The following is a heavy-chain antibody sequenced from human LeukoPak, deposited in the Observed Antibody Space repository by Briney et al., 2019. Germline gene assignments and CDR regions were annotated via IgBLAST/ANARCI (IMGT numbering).Heavy chain of an antibody. CDR1: GFTFNYAW. Sequence: NSGGSLRLSCAASGFTFNYAWMSWVRQVPGKGLEWVGQTASEIDGGTTDYATPVKGRFTISRDDPKSTLYLQMNSLKIEDTGVYYCTTDEDWNYARKDVWGQGATVIVSS. J-gene: IGHJ6*02. CDR3: TTDEDWNYARKDV. D-gene: IGHD1-7*01. V-gene: IGHV3-15*04. CDR2: TASEIDGGTT.